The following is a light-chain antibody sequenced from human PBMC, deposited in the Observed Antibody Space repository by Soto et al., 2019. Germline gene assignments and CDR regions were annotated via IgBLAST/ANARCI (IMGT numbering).Light chain of an antibody. CDR2: DTS. CDR3: LLSYSGARQGV. CDR1: TGAVTSGHY. Sequence: QAVVTQEPSLTVSPGGTVTLTCGSSTGAVTSGHYPYWFQQKPGQAPRTLIYDTSNKHSWTPARFSGSLLGGKAALTLSGAQPDDEDEYYCLLSYSGARQGVFGGGTKLTVL. J-gene: IGLJ2*01. V-gene: IGLV7-46*01.